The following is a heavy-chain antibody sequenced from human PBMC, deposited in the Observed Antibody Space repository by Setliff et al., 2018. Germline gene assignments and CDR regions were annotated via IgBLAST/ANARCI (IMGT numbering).Heavy chain of an antibody. CDR3: ARNWHWGFDP. J-gene: IGHJ5*02. V-gene: IGHV4-59*01. D-gene: IGHD1-7*01. Sequence: NPSETLSLTCAVYGGSFSTYYWIWIRQPPGKGLEWIGYIYYSGSTNYNPSLKSRVTISVDTSKNQFSLKLSSVTAADTAVYYCARNWHWGFDPWGQGTPVTAPQ. CDR1: GGSFSTYY. CDR2: IYYSGST.